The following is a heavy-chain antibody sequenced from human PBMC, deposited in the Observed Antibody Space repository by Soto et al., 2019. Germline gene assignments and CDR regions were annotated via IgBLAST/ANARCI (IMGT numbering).Heavy chain of an antibody. CDR3: ARVYFRTARGLHSSGRGAWLAH. D-gene: IGHD6-19*01. CDR2: IYHSGST. Sequence: SETLSLTCAVSGYSISSGYYWGWIRQPPGKGLEWIGSIYHSGSTYYNPSLKSRVTISVDTSKNQFSLKLSSVTAADTAVYYFARVYFRTARGLHSSGRGAWLAHWRQGNLVTISS. V-gene: IGHV4-38-2*01. J-gene: IGHJ5*02. CDR1: GYSISSGYY.